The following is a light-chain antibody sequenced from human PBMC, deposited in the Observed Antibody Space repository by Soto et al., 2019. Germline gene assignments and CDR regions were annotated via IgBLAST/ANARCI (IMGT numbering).Light chain of an antibody. CDR2: EVS. J-gene: IGLJ2*01. CDR3: CSYAGIKTGVI. CDR1: SSDVGSYKF. V-gene: IGLV2-23*02. Sequence: QSALTQPASVSGSPGQSITISCTGTSSDVGSYKFVSWYQQHPGKAPKLMIYEVSKWPSGVSNRFSGSKSGNTASLTISGLQAEDEADYYCCSYAGIKTGVIFDGGTKLTVL.